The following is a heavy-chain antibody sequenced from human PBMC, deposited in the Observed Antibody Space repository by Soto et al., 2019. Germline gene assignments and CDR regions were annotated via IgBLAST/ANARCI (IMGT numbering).Heavy chain of an antibody. V-gene: IGHV1-18*01. CDR2: ISAYNGNT. CDR1: GYTFTSYG. CDR3: XXXXXXXXLTXDYYYMDV. Sequence: QVQLVQSGAEVKKPGASVKVSCKASGYTFTSYGISWVRQAPGQGLEWMGWISAYNGNTNYAQKLQGRVTMTTDTSTXTAXXXXXXXXXXXXXXXXXXXXXXXXXLTXDYYYMDVXXXGXXXTVS. D-gene: IGHD7-27*01. J-gene: IGHJ6*03.